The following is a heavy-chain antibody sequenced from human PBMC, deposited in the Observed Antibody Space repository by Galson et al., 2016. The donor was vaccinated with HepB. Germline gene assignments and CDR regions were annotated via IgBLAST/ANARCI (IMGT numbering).Heavy chain of an antibody. CDR3: ARHPFDY. J-gene: IGHJ4*02. V-gene: IGHV4-39*01. CDR2: IYYSVNT. CDR1: GVSIISSTYY. Sequence: SETLSLTCTVSGVSIISSTYYWGWIRQPPGKGLEWIGSIYYSVNTLYNPSLKSRVTIFVDTSRNQFSLKLTSVTAADTAIYYCARHPFDYWGQGTLVTVSS.